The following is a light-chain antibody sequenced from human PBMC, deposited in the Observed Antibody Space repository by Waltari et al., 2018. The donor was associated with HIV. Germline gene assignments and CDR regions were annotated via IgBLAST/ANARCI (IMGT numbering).Light chain of an antibody. CDR2: RNN. CDR3: AAWDDSLL. Sequence: QSVQTQPPSASGTPGQRVTISCSGSSSNIGSNYVYWYQQLPGTAPKLLIYRNNQRPSGVPDRFSGSKSGTSASLAISGVRSEDEADYYCAAWDDSLLFGGGTKLTVL. V-gene: IGLV1-47*01. CDR1: SSNIGSNY. J-gene: IGLJ2*01.